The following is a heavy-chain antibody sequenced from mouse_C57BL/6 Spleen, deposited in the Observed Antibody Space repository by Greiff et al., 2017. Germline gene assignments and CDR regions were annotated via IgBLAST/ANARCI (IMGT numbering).Heavy chain of an antibody. J-gene: IGHJ1*03. CDR2: INYDGSST. Sequence: EVMLVESEGGLVQPGSSMKLSCTASGFTFSDYYMAWVRQVPEKGLEWVANINYDGSSTYYLDSLKSRFIISRDNAKNILYLQMSSLKSEDTATYYCARGGPWYFDVWGTGTTVTVSS. V-gene: IGHV5-16*01. CDR3: ARGGPWYFDV. CDR1: GFTFSDYY.